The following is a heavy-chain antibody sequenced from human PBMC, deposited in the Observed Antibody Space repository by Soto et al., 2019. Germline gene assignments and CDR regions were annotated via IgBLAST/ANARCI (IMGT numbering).Heavy chain of an antibody. CDR1: GGSISSGGYY. Sequence: PSETLSLTCTVSGGSISSGGYYWSWIRQHPGKGLEWIGYIYYSGSTNYNPSLKSRVTISVDTSKNQFSLKLSSVTAADTAVYYCARVWGGAFDIWGQGTMVTVSS. CDR3: ARVWGGAFDI. D-gene: IGHD3-10*01. J-gene: IGHJ3*02. V-gene: IGHV4-61*08. CDR2: IYYSGST.